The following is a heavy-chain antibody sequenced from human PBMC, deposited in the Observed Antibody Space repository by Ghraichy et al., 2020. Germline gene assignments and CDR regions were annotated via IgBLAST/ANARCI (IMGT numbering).Heavy chain of an antibody. J-gene: IGHJ3*02. Sequence: GGSLRLSCTASGFTFGDYAMSWVRQAPGKGLEWVGFIRSKAYGGTTEYAASVKGRFTISRDDSKSIAYLQMNSLKTEDTAVYYCTREDGSWNGAASDIWGQGTMVTVSS. V-gene: IGHV3-49*04. CDR1: GFTFGDYA. D-gene: IGHD1-1*01. CDR2: IRSKAYGGTT. CDR3: TREDGSWNGAASDI.